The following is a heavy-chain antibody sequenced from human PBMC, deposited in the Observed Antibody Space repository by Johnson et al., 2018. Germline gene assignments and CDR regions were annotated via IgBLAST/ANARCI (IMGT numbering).Heavy chain of an antibody. CDR1: GFTFSDYY. V-gene: IGHV3-11*01. D-gene: IGHD2-2*02. J-gene: IGHJ3*02. CDR3: ERAPGGYCSSTSCYIGAFDI. Sequence: QVQLVQSGGGLVKPGGSLRLSCAASGFTFSDYYMSWIRQAPGKGLEWVSYISSSGSTIYYADSVKGRFTISRDNAKNSLYLKMNSLRAEDTAVYYCERAPGGYCSSTSCYIGAFDIWCQGTMVTVSS. CDR2: ISSSGSTI.